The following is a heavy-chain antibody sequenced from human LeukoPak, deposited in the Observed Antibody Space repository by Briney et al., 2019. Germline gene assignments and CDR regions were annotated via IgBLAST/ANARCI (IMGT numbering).Heavy chain of an antibody. CDR1: GGSISSGSYY. D-gene: IGHD2-2*01. CDR3: ARVKRKYQLLKPLHETPSHYFDY. CDR2: IYTSGST. J-gene: IGHJ4*02. Sequence: PSQTLSLTCTVSGGSISSGSYYWSWIRQPAGKGLEWIGRIYTSGSTNYNPSLKSRVTISLDTSKNQFSLKVSSVTAADTAVYYCARVKRKYQLLKPLHETPSHYFDYWGQGTLVTVSS. V-gene: IGHV4-61*02.